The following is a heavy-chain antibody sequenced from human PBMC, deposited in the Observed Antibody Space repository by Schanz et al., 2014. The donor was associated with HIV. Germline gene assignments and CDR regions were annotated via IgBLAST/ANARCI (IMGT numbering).Heavy chain of an antibody. J-gene: IGHJ4*02. Sequence: QVQLVQSGTEVAQPGASVKVSCKASGYTFSRSAISWVRQAPGQGLEWMGWISVYNGNTNYAQKVQDRVTMTTDTSTSTVYMDLKSLRSDDTAVYYCARDRISTVGAPHFDLWGQGTLVTVSS. CDR2: ISVYNGNT. CDR1: GYTFSRSA. CDR3: ARDRISTVGAPHFDL. D-gene: IGHD1-26*01. V-gene: IGHV1-18*01.